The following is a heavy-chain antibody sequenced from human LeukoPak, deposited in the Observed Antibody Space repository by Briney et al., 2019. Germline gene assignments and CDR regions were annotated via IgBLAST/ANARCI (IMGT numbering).Heavy chain of an antibody. D-gene: IGHD5-18*01. V-gene: IGHV1-69*05. CDR2: IIPIFGTA. CDR3: ARSSYSYGSDFDY. Sequence: SVKVSCKASGGTFSSYAISWVRQAPGQGLEWMGGIIPIFGTANYAQKFQGRVTITTDGSTSTAYMELSSLRSEDTAVYYCARSSYSYGSDFDYWGQGTWSPSPQ. J-gene: IGHJ4*02. CDR1: GGTFSSYA.